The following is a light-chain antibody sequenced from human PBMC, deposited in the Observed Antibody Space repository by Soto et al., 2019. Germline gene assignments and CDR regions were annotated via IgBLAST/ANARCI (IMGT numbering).Light chain of an antibody. CDR1: QDIDIS. CDR3: QQLNSYPIT. Sequence: DIQMTQSPSTLSVSVGDRVTITCRASQDIDISLAWYQQKPGKAPKLLIYAASTLQSGVPSRFSGSGSGTEFTLTISSLQPEDFATYYCQQLNSYPITFGQGTRLEIK. J-gene: IGKJ5*01. CDR2: AAS. V-gene: IGKV1-9*01.